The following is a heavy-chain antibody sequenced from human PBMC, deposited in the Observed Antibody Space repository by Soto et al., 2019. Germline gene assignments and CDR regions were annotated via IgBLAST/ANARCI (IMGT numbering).Heavy chain of an antibody. D-gene: IGHD5-12*01. CDR1: GYSFTSYW. J-gene: IGHJ6*02. Sequence: GGSLKISCKGSGYSFTSYWISWVRQMPGKGLEWMGRIDPSDSYTNYSPSFQGHVTISADKSISTAYLQWSSLKASDTAMYYCARRVVATSDYYYGMDVWGQGTTVTV. CDR2: IDPSDSYT. V-gene: IGHV5-10-1*01. CDR3: ARRVVATSDYYYGMDV.